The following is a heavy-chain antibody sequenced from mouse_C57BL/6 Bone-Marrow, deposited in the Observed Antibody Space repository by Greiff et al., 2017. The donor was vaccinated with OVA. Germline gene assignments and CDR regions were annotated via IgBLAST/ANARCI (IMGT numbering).Heavy chain of an antibody. CDR1: GYTFTDYY. CDR2: INPNNGGT. CDR3: SRIWAYSNYDWYVCG. Sequence: EVQLHQSGPELVKPGASVKIPCTASGYTFTDYYMDWVKQSHGTSLAWIGDINPNNGGTIYNQKFKGKATFTVANSSSTAYMELRSLTSEDTAVYYCSRIWAYSNYDWYVCGWGTGTTVT. D-gene: IGHD2-5*01. V-gene: IGHV1-18*01. J-gene: IGHJ1*03.